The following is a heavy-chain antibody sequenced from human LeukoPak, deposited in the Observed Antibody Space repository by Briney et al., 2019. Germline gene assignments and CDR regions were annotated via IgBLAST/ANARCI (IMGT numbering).Heavy chain of an antibody. D-gene: IGHD3-22*01. V-gene: IGHV4-39*07. Sequence: PSETLSLTCTVSGGSISSSSYYWGWIRQPPGKGLEWIGSIYYSGSTYYNPSLKSRVTISVDTSKNQFSLKLSSVTAADTAVYYCARHVRYDNGGGDVFDIWGQGTMVTVSS. CDR3: ARHVRYDNGGGDVFDI. CDR1: GGSISSSSYY. J-gene: IGHJ3*02. CDR2: IYYSGST.